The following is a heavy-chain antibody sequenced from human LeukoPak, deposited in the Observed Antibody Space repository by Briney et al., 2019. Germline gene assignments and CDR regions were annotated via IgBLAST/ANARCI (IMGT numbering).Heavy chain of an antibody. CDR2: TNGSGAST. CDR1: GXTLSSYS. J-gene: IGHJ3*02. Sequence: PGGSLRLSCAASGXTLSSYSVNWVRQAQGKGLEWVSATNGSGASTYYAPSVKGQITIPRDKSRNTLYVQMNSLKPEDTAVNYCAKSQLGGVFEGSDIWGQGTMVSVSS. V-gene: IGHV3-23*01. CDR3: AKSQLGGVFEGSDI. D-gene: IGHD3-16*01.